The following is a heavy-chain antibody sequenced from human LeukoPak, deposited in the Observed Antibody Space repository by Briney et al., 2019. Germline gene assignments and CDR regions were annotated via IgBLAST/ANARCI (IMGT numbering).Heavy chain of an antibody. CDR1: GFTFRSCA. CDR3: AKGLLGATFPSYFDN. Sequence: GGTLRLSCAVSGFTFRSCAKSWVRHRQATGLELVSVVRATGATTDFAGSVKGPFTISRDNSKSTVYLLMTSLTAEDTAVYYCAKGLLGATFPSYFDNWGQGTLVTVSS. D-gene: IGHD1-26*01. CDR2: VRATGATT. J-gene: IGHJ4*02. V-gene: IGHV3-23*01.